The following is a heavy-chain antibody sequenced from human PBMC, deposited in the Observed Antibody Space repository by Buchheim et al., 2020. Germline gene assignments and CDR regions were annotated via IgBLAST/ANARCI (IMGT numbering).Heavy chain of an antibody. CDR1: GGSISSSSYY. J-gene: IGHJ2*01. CDR2: IYYSGST. D-gene: IGHD3-3*01. Sequence: QLQLQESGPGLVKPSETLSLTCTVSGGSISSSSYYWGWIRQPPGKGLEWIGSIYYSGSTYYNPSLQSRVTISVDPSKNPFSLKLSSVTAADTAVYYCASGGDFWSGYSYWYFDLWGRGTL. CDR3: ASGGDFWSGYSYWYFDL. V-gene: IGHV4-39*01.